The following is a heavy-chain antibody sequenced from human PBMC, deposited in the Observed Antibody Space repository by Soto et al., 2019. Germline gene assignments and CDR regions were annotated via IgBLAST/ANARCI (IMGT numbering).Heavy chain of an antibody. D-gene: IGHD2-8*02. CDR1: GYAFSSYW. CDR3: ARGYCTATICDPWFDP. J-gene: IGHJ5*01. CDR2: IYPGDSDT. V-gene: IGHV5-51*01. Sequence: PVESLKIPCHGSGYAFSSYWIAWGRQMPWKGLEGMGIIYPGDSDTRYSPSFQGQVTNSVDKSITTAYLQWSSLKASDTAMYYCARGYCTATICDPWFDPWGQGTLVTVSS.